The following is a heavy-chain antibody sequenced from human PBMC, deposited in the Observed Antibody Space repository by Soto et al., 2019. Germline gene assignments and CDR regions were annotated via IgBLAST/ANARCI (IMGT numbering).Heavy chain of an antibody. CDR1: GFTFSSYW. V-gene: IGHV3-7*01. Sequence: GGSLRLSCAASGFTFSSYWMSWVRQAPGKGLEWVANIKQDGSEKYCVDSVKGRFTISRDNAKNSLYLQMNSLRAEDTAVYYCARGTKIVVPAGSYYYYYYMDVWGKGTPVTVSS. CDR2: IKQDGSEK. J-gene: IGHJ6*03. CDR3: ARGTKIVVPAGSYYYYYYMDV. D-gene: IGHD2-2*01.